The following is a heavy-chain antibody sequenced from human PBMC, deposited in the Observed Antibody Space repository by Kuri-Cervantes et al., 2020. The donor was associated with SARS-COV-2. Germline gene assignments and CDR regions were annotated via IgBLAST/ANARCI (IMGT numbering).Heavy chain of an antibody. J-gene: IGHJ4*02. Sequence: GESLKISCAASGFTFSSYGMHWVRQAPGKGLEWVAVIWYDGSNKYYADSVKGRLTISRDNSKNTLYLQMNSLRAEDTAVYYCQSFGGVIVQNWGQGTLVTVSS. CDR2: IWYDGSNK. CDR1: GFTFSSYG. CDR3: QSFGGVIVQN. D-gene: IGHD3-16*02. V-gene: IGHV3-33*08.